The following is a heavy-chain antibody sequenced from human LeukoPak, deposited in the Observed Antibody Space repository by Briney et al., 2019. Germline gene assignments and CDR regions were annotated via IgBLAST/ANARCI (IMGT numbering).Heavy chain of an antibody. CDR2: IRYDGSNK. CDR1: GFTFSSYD. V-gene: IGHV3-30*02. CDR3: AKLFWSCYPYYYYYYMDV. Sequence: GGSLRLSCAASGFTFSSYDMHWVRQAPGKGLEWVAFIRYDGSNKYYADSVKGRFTISRDNSKNTLYLQMNSLRAEDTAVYYCAKLFWSCYPYYYYYYMDVWGKGTPVTVSS. D-gene: IGHD3-3*01. J-gene: IGHJ6*03.